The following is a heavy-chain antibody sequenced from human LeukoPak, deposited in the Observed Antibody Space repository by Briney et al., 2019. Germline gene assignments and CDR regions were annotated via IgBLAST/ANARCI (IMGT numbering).Heavy chain of an antibody. CDR3: ACHPAVGAFDI. Sequence: GGSLRLSCAASGFTFSSYSMNWVRQAPGKGLEWVSYISSSSNTIYYADFVKGRFTISRDNAKNSLYLQMNSLRAEDTAVYYCACHPAVGAFDIWGQGTMVTVSS. V-gene: IGHV3-48*01. J-gene: IGHJ3*02. CDR1: GFTFSSYS. CDR2: ISSSSNTI.